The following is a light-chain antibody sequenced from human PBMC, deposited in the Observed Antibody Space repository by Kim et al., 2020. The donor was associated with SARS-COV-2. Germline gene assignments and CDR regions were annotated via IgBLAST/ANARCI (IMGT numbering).Light chain of an antibody. CDR2: AAS. Sequence: DIQMTQSPSSLSASVGDRVTITCRASQSISNYLNWYQQKPGKAPKLLIYAASSLQSGVPSRFRGSGSGTEFTLTISSLQREDFATYYCQQGYSPPYTFGQGTKVEI. CDR3: QQGYSPPYT. J-gene: IGKJ2*01. CDR1: QSISNY. V-gene: IGKV1-39*01.